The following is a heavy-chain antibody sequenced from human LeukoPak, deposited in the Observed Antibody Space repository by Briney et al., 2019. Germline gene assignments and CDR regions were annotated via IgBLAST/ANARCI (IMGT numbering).Heavy chain of an antibody. V-gene: IGHV3-7*01. D-gene: IGHD1-26*01. Sequence: GGSLRLSCAASGFSFRNSWMSWVRQAPGKGLEWVANIRQDGNEIYYMDSVKGRFTISRDNAKKSLYLQMNLLRAEDTAVYYCARAPPLVGAVEDYWGQGTLVTVSS. CDR3: ARAPPLVGAVEDY. J-gene: IGHJ4*02. CDR2: IRQDGNEI. CDR1: GFSFRNSW.